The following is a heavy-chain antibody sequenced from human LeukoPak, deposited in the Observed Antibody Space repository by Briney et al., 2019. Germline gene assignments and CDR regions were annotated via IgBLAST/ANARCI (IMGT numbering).Heavy chain of an antibody. J-gene: IGHJ4*02. CDR2: ISWNSGSI. Sequence: PAGGSLRLSCAASGFTFDDYAMHWVRHAPGKGLEWVSGISWNSGSIGYADSVKGRFTISRDNAKNSLYLQMNSLRAEDMALYYCAKDFLSDYYDSSGYFDYWGQGTLVTVSS. V-gene: IGHV3-9*03. CDR1: GFTFDDYA. CDR3: AKDFLSDYYDSSGYFDY. D-gene: IGHD3-22*01.